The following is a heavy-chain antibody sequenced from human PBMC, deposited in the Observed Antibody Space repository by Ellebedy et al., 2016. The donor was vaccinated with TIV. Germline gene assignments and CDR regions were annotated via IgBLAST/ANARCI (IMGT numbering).Heavy chain of an antibody. D-gene: IGHD3-16*01. V-gene: IGHV3-21*05. CDR3: ARDLGPWRDYYYYGMDV. CDR1: GFTFSSYS. CDR2: ISSSSSYI. J-gene: IGHJ6*02. Sequence: GGSLRLXXAASGFTFSSYSMNWVRQAPGKGLEWVSYISSSSSYIYYADSVKGRFTISRDNAKNSLYLQMNSLRAEDTAVYYCARDLGPWRDYYYYGMDVWGQGTTVTVSS.